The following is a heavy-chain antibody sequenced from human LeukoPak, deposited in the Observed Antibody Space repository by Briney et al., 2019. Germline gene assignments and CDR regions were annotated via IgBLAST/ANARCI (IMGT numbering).Heavy chain of an antibody. V-gene: IGHV1-69*06. D-gene: IGHD3-3*01. CDR2: IIPIFGTV. CDR1: GGTFSSYA. Sequence: SVQVSCKASGGTFSSYAISWVRQAPGQGLEWMGGIIPIFGTVNYAQKFQGRVTITADKSTSTAYMELSSLRSEDTAVYYCARSLFRFLEWSYRSYYYYYMDVWGKGTTVTVSS. CDR3: ARSLFRFLEWSYRSYYYYYMDV. J-gene: IGHJ6*03.